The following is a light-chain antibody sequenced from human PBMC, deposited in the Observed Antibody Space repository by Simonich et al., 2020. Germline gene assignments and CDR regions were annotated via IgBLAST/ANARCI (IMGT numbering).Light chain of an antibody. CDR3: QQYNNWPRT. Sequence: ELVMTQSPATLSVSPGERATLSCRASQSVSSNLAWYQQKHGQAPRLLIYGASTRATGIPARFSGSGSGTAFTLTISSMQSEDFAVYYCQQYNNWPRTFGQGTKVEIK. V-gene: IGKV3-15*01. CDR2: GAS. J-gene: IGKJ1*01. CDR1: QSVSSN.